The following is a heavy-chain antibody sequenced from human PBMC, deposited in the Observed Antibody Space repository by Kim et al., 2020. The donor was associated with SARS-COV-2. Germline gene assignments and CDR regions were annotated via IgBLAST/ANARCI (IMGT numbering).Heavy chain of an antibody. V-gene: IGHV4-39*01. D-gene: IGHD3-10*01. CDR3: AGPLDEGSGSYLGY. Sequence: SETLSLTCTVSGGSISSSSYYWGWIRQPPGKGLEWIGSIYYSGSTYYNPSLKSRVTISVDTFKNQFSLKLSSVTAADTAVYYCAGPLDEGSGSYLGYWGQGTLVTVSS. CDR1: GGSISSSSYY. J-gene: IGHJ4*02. CDR2: IYYSGST.